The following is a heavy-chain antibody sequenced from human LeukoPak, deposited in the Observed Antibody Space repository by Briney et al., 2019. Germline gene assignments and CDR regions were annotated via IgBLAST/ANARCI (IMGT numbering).Heavy chain of an antibody. J-gene: IGHJ1*01. V-gene: IGHV3-21*01. CDR2: ISSSSSYK. CDR3: ARYCGGDCKPH. Sequence: GGSLRLSFAASGFTFSSYSMNGVGQAPGKGLEGVSAISSSSSYKYYAGSVKGRFTISRDNAKTSLYLQMNSLRAEDTAVYYCARYCGGDCKPHWGQGTLVTVSS. CDR1: GFTFSSYS. D-gene: IGHD2-21*02.